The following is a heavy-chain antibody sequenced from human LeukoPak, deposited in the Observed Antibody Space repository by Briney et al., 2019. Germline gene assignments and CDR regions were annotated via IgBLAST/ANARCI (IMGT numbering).Heavy chain of an antibody. CDR1: GFTFSNFW. Sequence: PGGSLRLSCAGYGFTFSNFWMNWVRRAPGKGLEWVANINQGGSEKYYADSVKGRFTLSRDNAENSVYLQMNNLRPEETAVYYCATPNWESPDYWGQGTLVTVSS. D-gene: IGHD7-27*01. J-gene: IGHJ4*02. CDR2: INQGGSEK. V-gene: IGHV3-7*01. CDR3: ATPNWESPDY.